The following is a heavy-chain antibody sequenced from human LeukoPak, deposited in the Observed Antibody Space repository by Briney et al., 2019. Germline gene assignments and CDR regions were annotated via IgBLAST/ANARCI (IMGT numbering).Heavy chain of an antibody. Sequence: SVKVSCKASGGTFSSYAISWVRQAPGQGLEWMGRIIPILGIANYAQKFQGRVTITADKSTSTAYMELSSLRSEDTAVYYCARGGGYCSGGSCYLTYWGQGTLVTVSS. V-gene: IGHV1-69*04. D-gene: IGHD2-15*01. CDR1: GGTFSSYA. CDR2: IIPILGIA. J-gene: IGHJ4*02. CDR3: ARGGGYCSGGSCYLTY.